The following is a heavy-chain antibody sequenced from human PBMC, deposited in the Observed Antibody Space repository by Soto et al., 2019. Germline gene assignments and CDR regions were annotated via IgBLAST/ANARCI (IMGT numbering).Heavy chain of an antibody. J-gene: IGHJ4*02. CDR3: ARGPRTYSSSWYPDY. CDR2: ISSSSSTI. V-gene: IGHV3-48*02. CDR1: GFTFSSYS. Sequence: VQVVESGGGLVQPGGSLRLSCAASGFTFSSYSMNWVRQAPGKGLEWVSYISSSSSTIYYADSVKGRFTISRDNAKNSLYLQMNSLRDEDTAVYYCARGPRTYSSSWYPDYWGQGTLVTVSS. D-gene: IGHD6-13*01.